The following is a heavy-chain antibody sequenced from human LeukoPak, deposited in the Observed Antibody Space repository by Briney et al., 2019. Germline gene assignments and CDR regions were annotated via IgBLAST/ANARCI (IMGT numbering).Heavy chain of an antibody. V-gene: IGHV3-21*01. CDR1: GFTFSSYS. CDR2: ISSSSYI. D-gene: IGHD6-13*01. Sequence: PGGSLRLSCAASGFTFSSYSMNWVRQAPGKGLEWVSSISSSSYIYYADSVKGRFTISRDNAKNSLYLQMNSLRAEDTAVYYCARDTDSGAIAAPFFDYWGQGTLVTVSS. J-gene: IGHJ4*02. CDR3: ARDTDSGAIAAPFFDY.